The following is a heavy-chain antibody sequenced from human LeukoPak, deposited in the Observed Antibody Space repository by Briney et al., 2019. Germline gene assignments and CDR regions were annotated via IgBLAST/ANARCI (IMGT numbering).Heavy chain of an antibody. V-gene: IGHV4-59*08. CDR2: IYYSGNT. J-gene: IGHJ4*02. Sequence: SETLSLTRAVTRASISPYLWRWIRQPPGKGLEWIGHIYYSGNTNYNSPLKSRVTISVHQSKNQFSLKLSSVTAEDTALYCSARHAWMRLPLSGKGHFDYWGRGTLVTVSS. CDR3: ARHAWMRLPLSGKGHFDY. D-gene: IGHD5-12*01. CDR1: RASISPYL.